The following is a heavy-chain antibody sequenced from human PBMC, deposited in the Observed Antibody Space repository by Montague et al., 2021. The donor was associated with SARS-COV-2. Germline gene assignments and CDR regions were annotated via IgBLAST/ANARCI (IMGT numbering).Heavy chain of an antibody. Sequence: SETLSLTCAVYGGSFSGCYWSWIRQPPGKGLEWIGYINRYGSTNYNPSLKGRVTISVDVSKNQFSLKLSSVTAADTAVYYCARTRFTRGVSTYYNYDMDVWGQGTTVTVSS. CDR3: ARTRFTRGVSTYYNYDMDV. CDR1: GGSFSGCY. D-gene: IGHD2-8*02. V-gene: IGHV4-34*01. CDR2: INRYGST. J-gene: IGHJ6*02.